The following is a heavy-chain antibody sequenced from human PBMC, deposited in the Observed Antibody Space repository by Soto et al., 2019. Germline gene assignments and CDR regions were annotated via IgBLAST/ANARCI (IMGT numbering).Heavy chain of an antibody. CDR1: GGSISSSNW. CDR2: IYHSGST. Sequence: QVQLQESGPGLVKPSGTLSLTCAVSGGSISSSNWWSWVRQPPGKGLEWIGEIYHSGSTNYKPSLKSRGTISVDKSKNQFSLKLSSVTAADTAVYYCARVSGSYYYGMDVWGQGTTVTVSS. CDR3: ARVSGSYYYGMDV. D-gene: IGHD1-26*01. V-gene: IGHV4-4*02. J-gene: IGHJ6*02.